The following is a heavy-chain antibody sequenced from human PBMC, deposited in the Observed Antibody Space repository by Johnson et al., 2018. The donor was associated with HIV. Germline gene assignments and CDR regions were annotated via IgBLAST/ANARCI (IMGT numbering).Heavy chain of an antibody. CDR2: IYSCGST. D-gene: IGHD3-3*01. V-gene: IGHV3-66*01. Sequence: VQLVESGGGLVQPGGSLRLSCAASGFTVSSNYMSWVRQAPGKGLEWVSVIYSCGSTYYADSVKGRFTISRDNSKNTLYLQMNSLRAEDTAMYYCARDFANKFWSGYSHFDIWGQGTMVTVSS. J-gene: IGHJ3*02. CDR3: ARDFANKFWSGYSHFDI. CDR1: GFTVSSNY.